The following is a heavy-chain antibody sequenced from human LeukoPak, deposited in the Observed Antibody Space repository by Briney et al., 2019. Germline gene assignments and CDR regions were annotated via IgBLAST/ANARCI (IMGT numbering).Heavy chain of an antibody. Sequence: SETLSLTCTVSGGSISSYYWSWIQQPPGKGLEWIGYIYYSGSTDYNPSLKSRVTISVDTSKNQFSLKLSSVTAADTAVYYCARGYYDFWSGYYTGWFDPWGQGTLVTVSS. CDR3: ARGYYDFWSGYYTGWFDP. J-gene: IGHJ5*02. V-gene: IGHV4-59*12. CDR1: GGSISSYY. D-gene: IGHD3-3*01. CDR2: IYYSGST.